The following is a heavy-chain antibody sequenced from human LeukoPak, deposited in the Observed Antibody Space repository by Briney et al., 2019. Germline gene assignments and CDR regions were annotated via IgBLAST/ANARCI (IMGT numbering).Heavy chain of an antibody. CDR3: ARIAVAGMARGFDY. CDR1: EYSFTNYW. CDR2: IYPGDSDT. D-gene: IGHD6-19*01. Sequence: GESLKISCKGSEYSFTNYWIGWVRQMPGKGLEWMGIIYPGDSDTKYSPSFQGLVIISVDKSIRTAYLQWSSLKASDTAMYYCARIAVAGMARGFDYWGQGTLVAVSS. J-gene: IGHJ4*02. V-gene: IGHV5-51*01.